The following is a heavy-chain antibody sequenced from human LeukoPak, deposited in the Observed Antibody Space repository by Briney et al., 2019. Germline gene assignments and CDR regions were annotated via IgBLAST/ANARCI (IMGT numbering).Heavy chain of an antibody. J-gene: IGHJ3*02. Sequence: PGRSLRLPCAASGFTFSSYGMHWVRQAPGKGLEWVAVIWYDGSNKYYADSVKGRFTISRDNSKNTLYLQMNSLRAEDTAVYYCAREASLYCSSTSCLHDAFDIWGQGTMVTVSS. V-gene: IGHV3-33*01. CDR1: GFTFSSYG. D-gene: IGHD2-2*01. CDR2: IWYDGSNK. CDR3: AREASLYCSSTSCLHDAFDI.